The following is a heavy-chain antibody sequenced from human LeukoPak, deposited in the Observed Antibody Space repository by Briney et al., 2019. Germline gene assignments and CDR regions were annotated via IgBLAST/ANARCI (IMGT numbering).Heavy chain of an antibody. J-gene: IGHJ4*02. CDR2: ISYDGSNK. Sequence: PGGSLRLSCAASGFTFSSYGMHWVRQAPGKGLEWVAVISYDGSNKYYADSVKGRFTISRDNAKNTLYLQMNSLRAEDTAVYYCARGSWSNRRGYFDYWGQGTLVTVSS. CDR3: ARGSWSNRRGYFDY. CDR1: GFTFSSYG. V-gene: IGHV3-30*03. D-gene: IGHD6-13*01.